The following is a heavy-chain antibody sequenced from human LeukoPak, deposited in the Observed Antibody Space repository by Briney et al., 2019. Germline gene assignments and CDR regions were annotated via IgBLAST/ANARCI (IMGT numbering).Heavy chain of an antibody. V-gene: IGHV4-34*01. CDR1: GGSISSYY. CDR3: ARGERTTVTTENWFDP. J-gene: IGHJ5*02. CDR2: INHSGST. Sequence: PSETLSLTCTVSGGSISSYYWSWIRQPPGKGLEWIGEINHSGSTNYNPSLKSRVTISVDTSKNQFSLKLSSVTAADTAVYYCARGERTTVTTENWFDPWGQGTLVTVSS. D-gene: IGHD4-11*01.